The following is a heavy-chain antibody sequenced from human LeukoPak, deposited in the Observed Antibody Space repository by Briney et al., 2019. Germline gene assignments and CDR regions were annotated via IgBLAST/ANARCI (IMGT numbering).Heavy chain of an antibody. CDR3: AKAPVTTCRGAYCYPFDY. Sequence: GGSLRLSCAASGFTFSSHGMHWVRQTPAKGLEWVAFIRYDGSNKYYADSVKGRFTISRDSSKNTLFLQMNRLRPEDAAVYYCAKAPVTTCRGAYCYPFDYWGQGTLVTVSS. J-gene: IGHJ4*02. CDR2: IRYDGSNK. V-gene: IGHV3-30*02. D-gene: IGHD2-21*01. CDR1: GFTFSSHG.